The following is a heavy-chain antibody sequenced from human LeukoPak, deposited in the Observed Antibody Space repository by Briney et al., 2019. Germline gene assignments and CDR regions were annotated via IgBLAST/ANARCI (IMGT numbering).Heavy chain of an antibody. CDR2: ISAYNGNT. CDR3: ARDVRYSSGWSNFDY. D-gene: IGHD6-19*01. J-gene: IGHJ4*02. Sequence: ASVKVSCKASGYTFTSYGISWVRQAPGQGLEWMGWISAYNGNTNYAQKLQGRVTMTTDTSTSTAYMELGSLRSDDTAVYYCARDVRYSSGWSNFDYWGQGTLVTVSS. V-gene: IGHV1-18*01. CDR1: GYTFTSYG.